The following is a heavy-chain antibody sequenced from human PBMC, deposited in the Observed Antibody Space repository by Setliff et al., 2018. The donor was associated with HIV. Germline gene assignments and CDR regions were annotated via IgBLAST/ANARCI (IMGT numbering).Heavy chain of an antibody. CDR2: IYYSGST. J-gene: IGHJ2*01. V-gene: IGHV4-39*01. CDR1: GGSISSSSHY. CDR3: ASYYRVSGWYQEASWFFDL. D-gene: IGHD6-19*01. Sequence: SETLSLTCTVSGGSISSSSHYWGWIRQPPGKGLEWVGSIYYSGSTYYYPSLKSRVTISLDTSKNQLSLKLSSVTAADTAVYYCASYYRVSGWYQEASWFFDLWGRGTLVTVSS.